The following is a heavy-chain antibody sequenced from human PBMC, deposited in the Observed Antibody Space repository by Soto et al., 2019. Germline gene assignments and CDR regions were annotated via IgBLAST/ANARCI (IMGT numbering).Heavy chain of an antibody. CDR2: ISYSGGT. V-gene: IGHV4-59*01. Sequence: SETLSLTCSVSVGSISNYYWSWIRQSPGKGLELIGYISYSGGTNYNPSLKSRVTISLDTSKSQFSLRLSSVTAADTAVYYCANRSSISAELVDYWGQGTLVTVSS. CDR3: ANRSSISAELVDY. CDR1: VGSISNYY. J-gene: IGHJ4*02. D-gene: IGHD6-6*01.